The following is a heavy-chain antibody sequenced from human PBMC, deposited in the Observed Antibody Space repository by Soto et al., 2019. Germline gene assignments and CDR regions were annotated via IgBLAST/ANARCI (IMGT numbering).Heavy chain of an antibody. CDR1: GFTFSSYG. V-gene: IGHV3-33*01. CDR3: ARGLGFGELNWFDP. CDR2: IWYDGSNK. Sequence: GGSLRLSCAASGFTFSSYGMHWVRQAPGKGLEWVAVIWYDGSNKYYADSVKGRFTITRDNSKNTLYLQMNSLRAEDTAVYYCARGLGFGELNWFDPWGQGTLVTVSS. J-gene: IGHJ5*02. D-gene: IGHD3-10*01.